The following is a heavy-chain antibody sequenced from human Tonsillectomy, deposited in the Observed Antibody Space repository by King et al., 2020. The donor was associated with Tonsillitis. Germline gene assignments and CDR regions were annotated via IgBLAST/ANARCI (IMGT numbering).Heavy chain of an antibody. CDR3: ARSAMGDWFDP. V-gene: IGHV3-21*01. D-gene: IGHD2-8*01. CDR1: GFTFSNYN. Sequence: VQLVESGGGLVKPGGSLRLACAASGFTFSNYNMNWVRQAPGKGLEWVSSISSTSSYKYYADSVKGRFTISRDNPRNSLFLQMTSLSGDDTALYYCARSAMGDWFDPWGQGTLVTVSS. J-gene: IGHJ5*02. CDR2: ISSTSSYK.